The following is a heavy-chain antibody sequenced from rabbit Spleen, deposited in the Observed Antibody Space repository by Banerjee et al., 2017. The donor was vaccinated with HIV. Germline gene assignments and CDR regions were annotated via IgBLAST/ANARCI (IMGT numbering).Heavy chain of an antibody. Sequence: QSLEESGGDLVKPGASLTLTCTASGSSFSSSDYMRWVRQAPGKGLEWIACIAGSSSGFTYSATWAKGRFTISKTSSTTVTLHLTSLTAADTATYFCARDTSSSFSSYGMDLRGQGTLVTVS. CDR1: GSSFSSSDY. CDR2: IAGSSSGFT. CDR3: ARDTSSSFSSYGMDL. D-gene: IGHD1-1*01. J-gene: IGHJ6*01. V-gene: IGHV1S40*01.